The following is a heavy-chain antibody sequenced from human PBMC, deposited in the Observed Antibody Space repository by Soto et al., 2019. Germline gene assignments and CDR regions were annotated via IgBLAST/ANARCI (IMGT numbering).Heavy chain of an antibody. D-gene: IGHD5-12*01. CDR2: IYYTGTT. Sequence: SETLSLTCIVSGGSMSSYYWGWFRQPPGKGLEWIGYIYYTGTTTYHPSLKSRVTISIDTSRNQFSLKLNSVTAADTAVYFCAIHEPLHGANDYRGQGILVTLSS. CDR3: AIHEPLHGANDY. CDR1: GGSMSSYY. J-gene: IGHJ4*02. V-gene: IGHV4-59*08.